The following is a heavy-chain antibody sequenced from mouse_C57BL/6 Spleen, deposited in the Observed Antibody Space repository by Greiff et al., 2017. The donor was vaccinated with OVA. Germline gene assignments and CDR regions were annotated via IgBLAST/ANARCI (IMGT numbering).Heavy chain of an antibody. CDR2: IDPSDSYT. D-gene: IGHD1-1*01. CDR1: GYTFTSYW. V-gene: IGHV1-69*01. Sequence: VQLQQPGAELVMPGASVKLSCKASGYTFTSYWMHWVKQRPGQGLEWIGEIDPSDSYTNYNQKFKGKSTLTVDKSSSTAYMQLSSLTSEDSAVYYCARRGLLLRLDYWGQGTTLTVSS. CDR3: ARRGLLLRLDY. J-gene: IGHJ2*01.